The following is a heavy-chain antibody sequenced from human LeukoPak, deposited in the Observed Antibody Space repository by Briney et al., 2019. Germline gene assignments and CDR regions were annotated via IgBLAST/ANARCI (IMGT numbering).Heavy chain of an antibody. D-gene: IGHD1-26*01. Sequence: GGSLRLSCAASGFTFSSYAMSWVRQAPGKGLEWVSAISGSGGSTYYADSVKGRFTISRDNSKNTLYLQMNSLRAEDTAVYYCVRDGGGSYYPHFDYWGQGTLVTASS. CDR3: VRDGGGSYYPHFDY. CDR2: ISGSGGST. CDR1: GFTFSSYA. V-gene: IGHV3-23*01. J-gene: IGHJ4*02.